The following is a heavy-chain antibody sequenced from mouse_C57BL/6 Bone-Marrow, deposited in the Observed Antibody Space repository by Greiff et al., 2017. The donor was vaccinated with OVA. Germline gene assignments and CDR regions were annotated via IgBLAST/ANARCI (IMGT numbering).Heavy chain of an antibody. CDR2: IDPSDSYT. CDR3: ARNWGLTGRDY. J-gene: IGHJ2*01. V-gene: IGHV1-50*01. Sequence: QVQLQQPGAELVKPGASVKLSCKASGYTFTSYWIQWVKQRPGQGLEWIGEIDPSDSYTNYNQKFKGKATLTVDTSSSTAYMQLSSLTSEDSAVYYGARNWGLTGRDYWGQGTTLTVSS. D-gene: IGHD4-1*01. CDR1: GYTFTSYW.